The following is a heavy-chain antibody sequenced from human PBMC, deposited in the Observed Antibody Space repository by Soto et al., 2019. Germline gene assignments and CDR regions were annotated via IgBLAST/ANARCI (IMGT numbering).Heavy chain of an antibody. CDR3: ARPRGKADFFLAS. Sequence: GGYLLLSCAASGFTFSDYYMSWIRQAPGKGLEWVSYISSSGSTIYYADSVKGRFTISRDNAKNSLYLQMNRLRVEDTAVYYWARPRGKADFFLASSGPGNLVTVYS. J-gene: IGHJ4*02. CDR1: GFTFSDYY. CDR2: ISSSGSTI. V-gene: IGHV3-11*04. D-gene: IGHD3-10*01.